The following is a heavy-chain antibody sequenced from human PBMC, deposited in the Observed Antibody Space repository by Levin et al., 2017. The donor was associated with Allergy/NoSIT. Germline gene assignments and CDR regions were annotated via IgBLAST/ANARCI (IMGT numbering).Heavy chain of an antibody. J-gene: IGHJ4*02. CDR3: ASVYYYDSSGAPEFRY. Sequence: GASVKVSCKASGGTFSSYAISWVRQAPGQGLEWMGGIIPIFGTANYAQKFQGRVTITADESTSTAYMELSSLRSEDTAVYYCASVYYYDSSGAPEFRYWGQGTLVTVSS. CDR2: IIPIFGTA. CDR1: GGTFSSYA. V-gene: IGHV1-69*13. D-gene: IGHD3-22*01.